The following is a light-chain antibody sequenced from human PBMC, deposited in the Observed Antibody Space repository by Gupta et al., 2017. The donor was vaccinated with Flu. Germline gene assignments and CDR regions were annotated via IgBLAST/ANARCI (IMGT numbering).Light chain of an antibody. V-gene: IGKV3-11*01. CDR1: QSVSSY. Sequence: RCTLSCRASQSVSSYLAWYQQKPGQAPRLRIYDASNRATGIPARFSGSGSGTDFTLTISSLEPEDFAVYYCQQRSNWPPLTFGGGTKVEI. J-gene: IGKJ4*01. CDR2: DAS. CDR3: QQRSNWPPLT.